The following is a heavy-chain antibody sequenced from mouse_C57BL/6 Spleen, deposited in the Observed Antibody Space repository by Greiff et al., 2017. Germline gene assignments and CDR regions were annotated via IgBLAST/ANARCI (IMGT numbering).Heavy chain of an antibody. J-gene: IGHJ2*01. Sequence: QVQLKQPGAELVRPGSSVKLSCKASGYTFTSYWMHWVKQRPIQGLEWIGNIDPSDSDTHYNQKFKDKATLTVDKSSSTAYMQLSSLTSEDSAVYYCARSAHYFDYWGQGTTLTVSS. V-gene: IGHV1-52*01. CDR2: IDPSDSDT. CDR3: ARSAHYFDY. CDR1: GYTFTSYW.